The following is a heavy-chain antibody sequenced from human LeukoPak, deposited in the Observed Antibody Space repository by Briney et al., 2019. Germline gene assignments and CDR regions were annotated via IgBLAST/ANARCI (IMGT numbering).Heavy chain of an antibody. D-gene: IGHD3-10*01. CDR3: ARVRYYASYFDY. CDR2: IYYSGST. Sequence: SETLSLTFTVSGGSISSGDYYWSWIRQPPGKGLEWIGYIYYSGSTYYNPSLKSRVTISVDTSKNQFSLKLSSVTAADTAVYYCARVRYYASYFDYWGQGTLVTVSS. V-gene: IGHV4-30-4*01. CDR1: GGSISSGDYY. J-gene: IGHJ4*02.